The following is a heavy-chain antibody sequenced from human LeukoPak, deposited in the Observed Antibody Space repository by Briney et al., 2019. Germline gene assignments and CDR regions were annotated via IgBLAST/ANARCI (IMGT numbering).Heavy chain of an antibody. V-gene: IGHV4-34*01. CDR3: AILGYEIAAAGNY. D-gene: IGHD6-13*01. CDR2: INHSGST. J-gene: IGHJ4*02. Sequence: SETLSLTCVLYGVSSSGYYWSWIRQPPGKGLEWIGEINHSGSTNYNPSLKSRVTISVDTSKNQFSLKLSSVTAADTAVYYCAILGYEIAAAGNYWGQGTLVTVSS. CDR1: GVSSSGYY.